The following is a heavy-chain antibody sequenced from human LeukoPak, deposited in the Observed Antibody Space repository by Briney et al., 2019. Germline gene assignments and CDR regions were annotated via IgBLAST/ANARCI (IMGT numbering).Heavy chain of an antibody. V-gene: IGHV3-66*01. D-gene: IGHD4-17*01. J-gene: IGHJ6*02. Sequence: GGSLRLSCAASGFTVSSNYMSWVRQAPGKGLEWASDIYSGGSTYYADSVKGRFTISRDNSKNTLYLQMNSLRAEDTAVYYCAGTDYGDYSTGYYGMDVWGQGTTVTVSS. CDR2: IYSGGST. CDR3: AGTDYGDYSTGYYGMDV. CDR1: GFTVSSNY.